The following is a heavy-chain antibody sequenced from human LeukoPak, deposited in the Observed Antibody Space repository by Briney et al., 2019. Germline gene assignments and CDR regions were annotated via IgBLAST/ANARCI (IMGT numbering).Heavy chain of an antibody. J-gene: IGHJ5*02. D-gene: IGHD3-10*01. CDR3: ARAPGLDYYGSGSYYILTP. V-gene: IGHV4-59*01. CDR1: GGSISSYY. CDR2: IYYSGST. Sequence: SETLSLTCTVSGGSISSYYWSWIRQPPGKGLEWIGYIYYSGSTNYNPSLKSRVTISVDTSKNQFSLKLSSVTAADTAVYYCARAPGLDYYGSGSYYILTPWGQGTLVTVSS.